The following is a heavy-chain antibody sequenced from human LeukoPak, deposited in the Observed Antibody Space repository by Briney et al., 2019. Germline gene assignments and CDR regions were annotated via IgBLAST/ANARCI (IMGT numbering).Heavy chain of an antibody. Sequence: SETLSLTCTVSGGSISSYYWSWIRQPAGKGLEWIGRIYTSGSTYYNPSLKSRVTISVDTSKNQFSLKLNSVTAADTAVYYCARILYSNNIDYWGQGTLVTVSS. J-gene: IGHJ4*02. CDR3: ARILYSNNIDY. V-gene: IGHV4-4*07. CDR1: GGSISSYY. D-gene: IGHD2/OR15-2a*01. CDR2: IYTSGST.